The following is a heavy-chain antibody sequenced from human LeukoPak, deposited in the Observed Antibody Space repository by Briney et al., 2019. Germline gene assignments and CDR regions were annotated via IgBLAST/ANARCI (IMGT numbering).Heavy chain of an antibody. D-gene: IGHD3-3*01. Sequence: GESLKISCKGSGYSFTSYWIAWVRQMPGKGLEWMGIIYPGDSDTRYSPSFQGQVTISADKSISTAYLQWGSLKASDTAIYYCARRGPRDEGVVIPTYYFDYWGQGTLVTVSS. V-gene: IGHV5-51*01. CDR1: GYSFTSYW. J-gene: IGHJ4*02. CDR2: IYPGDSDT. CDR3: ARRGPRDEGVVIPTYYFDY.